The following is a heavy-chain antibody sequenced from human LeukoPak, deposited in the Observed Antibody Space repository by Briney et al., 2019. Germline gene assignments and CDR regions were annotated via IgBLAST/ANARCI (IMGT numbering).Heavy chain of an antibody. V-gene: IGHV4-39*01. Sequence: SETLSLTCTVSGGSISSSSYYWGWIRQPPGKGLEWIGSIYYSGSTYYNPSLKSRVTISVDTSKNQFSLKLSSVTAADTAVYYCARKYCSRGSCYSPMGFDPWGQGTLVSVSS. CDR3: ARKYCSRGSCYSPMGFDP. CDR1: GGSISSSSYY. CDR2: IYYSGST. D-gene: IGHD2-15*01. J-gene: IGHJ5*02.